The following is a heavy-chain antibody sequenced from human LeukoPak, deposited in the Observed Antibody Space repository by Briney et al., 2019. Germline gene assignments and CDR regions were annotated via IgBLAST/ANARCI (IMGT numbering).Heavy chain of an antibody. CDR2: IYTSGST. Sequence: KPSETLSLTCTVSGGSISSYYWSWLRQPAGKGLEWIGRIYTSGSTNYNPSLKSRATMSVDTSKNQFSLKLSSVTAADTTVYYCARDLYYDYVWGSYRYYWFDPWGQGTLVTVSS. V-gene: IGHV4-4*07. D-gene: IGHD3-16*02. CDR1: GGSISSYY. J-gene: IGHJ5*02. CDR3: ARDLYYDYVWGSYRYYWFDP.